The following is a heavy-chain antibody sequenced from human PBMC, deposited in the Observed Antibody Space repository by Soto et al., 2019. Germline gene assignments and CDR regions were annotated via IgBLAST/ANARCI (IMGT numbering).Heavy chain of an antibody. Sequence: PSETLSLTCTVSGGSISSYYWSWIRQPPGKTLEWIGYIYYSGSTNYNPSLKSRVTISVDTSKNQFSLKLSSMTAADTAVYYCARGGAVAGPMSFDYWGQGTLVTVSS. V-gene: IGHV4-59*01. D-gene: IGHD6-19*01. CDR2: IYYSGST. J-gene: IGHJ4*02. CDR3: ARGGAVAGPMSFDY. CDR1: GGSISSYY.